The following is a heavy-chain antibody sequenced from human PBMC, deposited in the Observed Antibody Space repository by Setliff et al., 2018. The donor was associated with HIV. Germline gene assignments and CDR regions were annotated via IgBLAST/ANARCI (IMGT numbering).Heavy chain of an antibody. CDR3: ARGGGELVSCYDS. D-gene: IGHD1-26*01. Sequence: SVKVSCKASGYTFTNYAVHWVRQAPGQGLEWMGGIIPIFGTANYAQKFQGRVTITADESTSTAYMELSSLRSEDTAVYYCARGGGELVSCYDSWGQGTLVTVSS. V-gene: IGHV1-69*13. J-gene: IGHJ4*02. CDR2: IIPIFGTA. CDR1: GYTFTNYA.